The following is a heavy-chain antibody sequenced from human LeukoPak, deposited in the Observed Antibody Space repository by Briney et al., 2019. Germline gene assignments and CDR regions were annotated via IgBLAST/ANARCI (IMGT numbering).Heavy chain of an antibody. CDR1: GFTFSSYS. V-gene: IGHV3-21*04. J-gene: IGHJ5*02. D-gene: IGHD6-19*01. CDR2: ISSSSSYI. CDR3: ARDLAGINWFDP. Sequence: GGSLRLSCAASGFTFSSYSMNWVRQAPGKGMEWVSSISSSSSYIYYADSVKGRFTISRDNAKNSLYLQMNSLRAEDTAVYYCARDLAGINWFDPWGQGTLVTVSS.